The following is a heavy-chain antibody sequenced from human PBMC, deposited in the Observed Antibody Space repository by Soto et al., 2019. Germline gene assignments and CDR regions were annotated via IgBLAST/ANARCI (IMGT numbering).Heavy chain of an antibody. V-gene: IGHV4-59*08. J-gene: IGHJ4*02. CDR3: ARHCSGGSCYLNFDY. CDR2: IYYSGGT. CDR1: GGSISSYY. Sequence: SETLSLTCTLSGGSISSYYWSWIRQPPGKGLEWVGYIYYSGGTNYNPSLKSRVTISVDTSKNQFSLKLSSVTAADTAVYYCARHCSGGSCYLNFDYWGQGTLVTVSS. D-gene: IGHD2-15*01.